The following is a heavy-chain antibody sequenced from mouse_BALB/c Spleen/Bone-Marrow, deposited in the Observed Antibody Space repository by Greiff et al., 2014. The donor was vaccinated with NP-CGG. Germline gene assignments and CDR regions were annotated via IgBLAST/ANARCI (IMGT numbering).Heavy chain of an antibody. D-gene: IGHD2-14*01. CDR2: TLPGSGGV. V-gene: IGHV1-9*01. CDR3: TRGGYDGY. Sequence: VQLQQSGAELMKPGASVKISCKATGYTFSSYWIEWVKQRPGHGLEWIGETLPGSGGVNYNEKFKVKATFTADTSSNTAYMQLSSLTSEDSAVYYCTRGGYDGYWGQGTTLTASS. J-gene: IGHJ2*01. CDR1: GYTFSSYW.